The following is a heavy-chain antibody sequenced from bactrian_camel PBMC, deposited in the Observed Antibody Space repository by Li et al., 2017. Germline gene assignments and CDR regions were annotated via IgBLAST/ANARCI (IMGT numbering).Heavy chain of an antibody. CDR3: KRDKPSGIAVRWAPKCPVAGY. V-gene: IGHV3S9*01. J-gene: IGHJ6*01. CDR1: GYTVSSYC. D-gene: IGHD6*01. Sequence: QLVESGGGSVQAGGSLRFSCAASGYTVSSYCMAWFRQIPGKGREGVAVIYSDGRTYYMASVKGRFTISKDNANTTPYLQMDSLNAEDTAMNYCKRDKPSGIAVRWAPKCPVAGYWGQGTQVTVS. CDR2: IYSDGRT.